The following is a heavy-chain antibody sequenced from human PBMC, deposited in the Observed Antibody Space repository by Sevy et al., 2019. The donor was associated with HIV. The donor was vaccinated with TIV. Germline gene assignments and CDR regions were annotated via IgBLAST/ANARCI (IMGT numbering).Heavy chain of an antibody. J-gene: IGHJ4*02. CDR2: IYYRGTT. CDR1: GDSMSRSNHY. V-gene: IGHV4-39*01. D-gene: IGHD4-17*01. Sequence: SETLSLTCTVSGDSMSRSNHYWGWIRQPPGKGLEWIGIIYYRGTTYYNPSLKSRITISEDTSKNQFSLRLTSVTVADTALYFCARLLGDNGYFDQWGQGTLVTVSS. CDR3: ARLLGDNGYFDQ.